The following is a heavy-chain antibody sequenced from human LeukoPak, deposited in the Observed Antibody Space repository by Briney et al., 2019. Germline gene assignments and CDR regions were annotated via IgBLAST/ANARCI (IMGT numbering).Heavy chain of an antibody. D-gene: IGHD5-24*01. CDR2: ISYDGSNK. J-gene: IGHJ4*02. Sequence: PGGSLRLSCAASGFTFSSYGMHWVRQAPGKGLEWVAVISYDGSNKYNADSVKGRFTISRDNSKNTLYLQMNSLRAEDTAVYYCAKDRERWLQFTGFDYWGQGTLVTVSS. V-gene: IGHV3-30*18. CDR1: GFTFSSYG. CDR3: AKDRERWLQFTGFDY.